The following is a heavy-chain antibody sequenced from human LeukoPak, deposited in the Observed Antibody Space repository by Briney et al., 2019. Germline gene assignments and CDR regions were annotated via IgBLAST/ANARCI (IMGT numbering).Heavy chain of an antibody. CDR3: AELGVTMIGGV. CDR2: IGTAGDT. Sequence: GGSLRLSCAACGFTFSSYDMHWVRQAVGKGLEWVSGIGTAGDTDYPGSVKGQFTISRENDKNSLYLQMNSLRAEDTAVYYCAELGVTMIGGVWGKGTTVTISS. D-gene: IGHD3-10*02. CDR1: GFTFSSYD. J-gene: IGHJ6*04. V-gene: IGHV3-13*03.